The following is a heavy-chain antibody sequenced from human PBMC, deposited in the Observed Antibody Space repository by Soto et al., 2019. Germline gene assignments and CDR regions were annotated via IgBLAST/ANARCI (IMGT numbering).Heavy chain of an antibody. CDR3: AKVAIFGVVYADGLDV. CDR1: GFTFSNYA. CDR2: ITGSGGST. D-gene: IGHD3-3*01. V-gene: IGHV3-23*01. Sequence: GGSLRLSCAASGFTFSNYAMSWVRQAPGKGLEWVSAITGSGGSTYYADSVKGRFTISRDNSKNTLYLQMSSLRAEDTAVYYCAKVAIFGVVYADGLDVWGQGTTVTVSS. J-gene: IGHJ6*02.